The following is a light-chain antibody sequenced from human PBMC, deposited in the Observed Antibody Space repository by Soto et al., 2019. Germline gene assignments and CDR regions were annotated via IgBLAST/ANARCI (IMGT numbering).Light chain of an antibody. J-gene: IGKJ3*01. V-gene: IGKV1-39*01. CDR3: QQYGNTPPT. CDR2: GAS. CDR1: QSISTY. Sequence: DIQMTQSPSSLSASVGDRVTITCRASQSISTYLNWYQQKPGKAPKLLIYGASSLQSGVPSRFSGSGSGTDFTLAISSLQPEDVAVYYCQQYGNTPPTFGPGTKVDIK.